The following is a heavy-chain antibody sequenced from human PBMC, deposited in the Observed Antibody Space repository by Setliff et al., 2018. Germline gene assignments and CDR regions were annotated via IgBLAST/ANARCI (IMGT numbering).Heavy chain of an antibody. Sequence: RASVKVSCKASGGTFSSYAISWVRQAPGQGLEWMGGIIPILGIANYAQKFQGRVTIIADKSTSTAYMELSSLRSEETAVYYCARELLGRSFDIWGQGTMVTVSS. V-gene: IGHV1-69*10. CDR1: GGTFSSYA. CDR2: IIPILGIA. CDR3: ARELLGRSFDI. D-gene: IGHD3-10*01. J-gene: IGHJ3*02.